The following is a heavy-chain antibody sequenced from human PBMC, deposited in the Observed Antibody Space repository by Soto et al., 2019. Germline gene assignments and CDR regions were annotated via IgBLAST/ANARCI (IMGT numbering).Heavy chain of an antibody. V-gene: IGHV1-69*13. CDR1: GGALGRCP. CDR3: ARVPPVAGTFGD. CDR2: IIPIFGTA. D-gene: IGHD2-15*01. J-gene: IGHJ4*02. Sequence: SVKVSWKACGGALGRCPISWVRQAPGQGLEWMGGIIPIFGTAHSAQKFQGRVTITADESTSTAYMELSSMRSEDTAVYYCARVPPVAGTFGDWGQATLVTVSS.